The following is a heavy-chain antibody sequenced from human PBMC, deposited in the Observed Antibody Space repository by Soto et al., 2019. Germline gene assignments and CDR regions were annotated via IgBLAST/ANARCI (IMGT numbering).Heavy chain of an antibody. Sequence: GGPLRSPCEAFGLPFRSYAMSWVRKVQGKGLEWVSAFSGSGGSTYYADSVKGRFTISRDNSKNTLYLQMNSLRAEDTAVYYCAKDGPILTGYYLHWGQGTLVTVSS. CDR3: AKDGPILTGYYLH. V-gene: IGHV3-23*01. J-gene: IGHJ4*02. CDR1: GLPFRSYA. D-gene: IGHD3-9*01. CDR2: FSGSGGST.